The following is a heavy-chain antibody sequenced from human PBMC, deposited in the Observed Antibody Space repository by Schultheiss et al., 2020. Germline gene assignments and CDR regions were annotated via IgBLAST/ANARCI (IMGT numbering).Heavy chain of an antibody. V-gene: IGHV1-2*06. D-gene: IGHD3-10*01. J-gene: IGHJ5*02. CDR2: INPNSGGT. CDR3: AREGSGGWFDP. CDR1: GYTFTGYY. Sequence: ASVKVSCKASGYTFTGYYMHWVRQAPGQGLEWMGRINPNSGGTNYAQKLQGRVTMTTDTSTSTAYMELRSLRSDDTAVYYCAREGSGGWFDPWGQGTLVTVSS.